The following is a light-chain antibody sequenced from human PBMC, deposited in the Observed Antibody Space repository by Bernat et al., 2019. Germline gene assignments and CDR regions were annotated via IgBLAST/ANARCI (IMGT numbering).Light chain of an antibody. CDR2: KDR. J-gene: IGLJ3*02. Sequence: SYESTQPPSVPVSPGHTATITCPGDALSQQYTYGYQQRPGQAPVLLIYKDRERPSGIPEPFSGSPSGTTVTLTISGVQADDEADDYCHSLDSACSCRVFGGGTRLTVL. V-gene: IGLV3-25*03. CDR3: HSLDSACSCRV. CDR1: ALSQQY.